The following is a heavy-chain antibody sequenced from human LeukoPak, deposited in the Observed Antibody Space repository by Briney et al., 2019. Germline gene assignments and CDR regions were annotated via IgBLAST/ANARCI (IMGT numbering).Heavy chain of an antibody. CDR2: IWYDGSNK. CDR3: ARGDDYGDQTYFDY. J-gene: IGHJ4*02. CDR1: GFTFSSYG. D-gene: IGHD4-17*01. V-gene: IGHV3-33*01. Sequence: PGRSLGLSCAASGFTFSSYGMHWVRQAPGKGLEWVAVIWYDGSNKYYADSVKGRFTISRDNSKNTLYLQMNSLRAEDTAVYYCARGDDYGDQTYFDYWGQGTLVTVSS.